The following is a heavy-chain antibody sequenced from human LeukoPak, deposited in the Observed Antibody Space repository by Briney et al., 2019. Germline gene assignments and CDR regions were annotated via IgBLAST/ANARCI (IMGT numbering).Heavy chain of an antibody. D-gene: IGHD3-22*01. J-gene: IGHJ5*02. CDR1: GYTFTGYY. CDR2: INSNNGGT. CDR3: AGQQDYLDRIPWIGIDS. V-gene: IGHV1-2*02. Sequence: ASVKVSCKASGYTFTGYYMDWVRQAPGQGHEWMGWINSNNGGTNYAQNFQDRVTMTTDTSINTAYMELSRLRSDDTTVYYCAGQQDYLDRIPWIGIDSWGPGTLVTVSS.